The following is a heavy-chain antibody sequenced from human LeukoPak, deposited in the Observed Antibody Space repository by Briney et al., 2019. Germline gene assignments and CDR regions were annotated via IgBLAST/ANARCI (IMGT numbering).Heavy chain of an antibody. J-gene: IGHJ4*02. CDR3: ATAVAFSSGWYADY. V-gene: IGHV3-33*01. CDR2: IWYDGSNK. D-gene: IGHD6-19*01. CDR1: GFTFRSYG. Sequence: PGGSLRLSCAASGFTFRSYGMHWVRQAPGKGLEWVAVIWYDGSNKYYADSVKGRFTVSRDNSKNTLYLQMNSLRAEDTAVYYCATAVAFSSGWYADYWGQGTLVTVSS.